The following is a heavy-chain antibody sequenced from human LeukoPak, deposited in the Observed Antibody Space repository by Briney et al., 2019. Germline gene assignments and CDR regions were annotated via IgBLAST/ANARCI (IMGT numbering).Heavy chain of an antibody. CDR2: ISAYNGNT. CDR1: GYTFTSYG. Sequence: GASVKVSCKASGYTFTSYGISWVRQAPGRGLEWMGWISAYNGNTNYAQKLQGRVTMTTDTSTSTAYMELRSLRSDDTAVYYCARGPSSSSWRSAEYFQHWGQGTLVTVSS. D-gene: IGHD6-13*01. J-gene: IGHJ1*01. CDR3: ARGPSSSSWRSAEYFQH. V-gene: IGHV1-18*01.